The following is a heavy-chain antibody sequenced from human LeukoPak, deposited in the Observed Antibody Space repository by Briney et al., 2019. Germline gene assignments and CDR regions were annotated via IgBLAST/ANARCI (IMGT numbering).Heavy chain of an antibody. Sequence: GGSLRLSCAASGFTFSSYAMSWVPQAPGKGLEWVSTITGSSRSTYYADSVSGRFTVSRGNSKNTLYLQMNSLTAEDTAVYYCAKDTPLTAYLPGWSGNSFDSWGQGTLVTVSS. CDR1: GFTFSSYA. CDR3: AKDTPLTAYLPGWSGNSFDS. J-gene: IGHJ4*02. V-gene: IGHV3-23*01. CDR2: ITGSSRST. D-gene: IGHD6-19*01.